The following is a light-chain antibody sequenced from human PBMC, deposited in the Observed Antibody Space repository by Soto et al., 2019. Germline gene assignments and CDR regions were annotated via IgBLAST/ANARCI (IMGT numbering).Light chain of an antibody. CDR2: EVI. CDR3: SSSTTSSTVV. Sequence: QSALTQTAAVSGSPGQSITISCAGTDGDVGGYNYVSWYQQHPGKAPKLMIYEVIRRPSGISNRFSGSKSGNTASLTISTLQAEDEDEYYCSSSTTSSTVVFGGGTKVTVL. V-gene: IGLV2-14*01. CDR1: DGDVGGYNY. J-gene: IGLJ3*02.